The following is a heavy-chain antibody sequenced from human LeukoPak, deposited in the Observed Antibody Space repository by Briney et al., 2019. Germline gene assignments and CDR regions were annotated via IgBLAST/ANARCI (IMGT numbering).Heavy chain of an antibody. Sequence: PGGSLRLSCAASGFTFSSYGMHWVRQAPGKGLEWVAVISYDGSNKYYADSVKGRFTISRDNSKNTLYLQMNSLRAEDTAVYYCAKEEPPLDCSGGSCYSGAEYFQHWGQGTLVTVSS. J-gene: IGHJ1*01. CDR3: AKEEPPLDCSGGSCYSGAEYFQH. D-gene: IGHD2-15*01. V-gene: IGHV3-30*18. CDR2: ISYDGSNK. CDR1: GFTFSSYG.